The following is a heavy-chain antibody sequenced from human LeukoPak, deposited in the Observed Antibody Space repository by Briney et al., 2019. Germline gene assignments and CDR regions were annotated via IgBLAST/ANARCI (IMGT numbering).Heavy chain of an antibody. J-gene: IGHJ5*02. CDR3: ARDIGWFDP. CDR1: GYSISSGYY. V-gene: IGHV4-38-2*02. D-gene: IGHD3-16*02. CDR2: IYHSGST. Sequence: SETLSLTCTVSGYSISSGYYWGWIRQPPGKGLEWIGSIYHSGSTYYNPSLKSRVTISVDTSKNQFSLKLSSVTAADTAVYYCARDIGWFDPWGQGTLATVSS.